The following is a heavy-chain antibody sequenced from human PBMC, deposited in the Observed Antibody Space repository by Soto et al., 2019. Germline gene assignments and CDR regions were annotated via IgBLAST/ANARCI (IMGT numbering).Heavy chain of an antibody. D-gene: IGHD1-1*01. Sequence: QVQLQESGPGLVKPSETLSLTCTVSGGSVSSYYWSWIRQPLGKGLEWIGYNYYTGNTNYSPSLKSRVTISVDTSKNQFSLKLSSVTAADTAVYYCARAAYNIDYWGQGTLVTVSS. CDR2: NYYTGNT. V-gene: IGHV4-59*02. J-gene: IGHJ4*02. CDR3: ARAAYNIDY. CDR1: GGSVSSYY.